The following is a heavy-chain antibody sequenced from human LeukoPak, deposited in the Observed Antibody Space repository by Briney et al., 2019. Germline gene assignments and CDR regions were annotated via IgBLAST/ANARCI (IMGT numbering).Heavy chain of an antibody. CDR2: IKQDGSEK. V-gene: IGHV3-7*03. D-gene: IGHD3/OR15-3a*01. Sequence: GGSLRLSCAASGLTFSSHWMHWVRQVPGQGLEWVANIKQDGSEKFYVASVKGRFTISRDNGKSSLYLQMNSLRAEDTALYYCATSYDMGWLIGYWGQGTLVTVSS. CDR1: GLTFSSHW. J-gene: IGHJ4*02. CDR3: ATSYDMGWLIGY.